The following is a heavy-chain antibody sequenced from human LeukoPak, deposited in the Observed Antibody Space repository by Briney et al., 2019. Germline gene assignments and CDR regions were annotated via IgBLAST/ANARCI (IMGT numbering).Heavy chain of an antibody. D-gene: IGHD2-15*01. CDR1: GGTFSSYA. J-gene: IGHJ4*02. V-gene: IGHV1-69*13. Sequence: SVKVSCKASGGTFSSYAISWVRQAPGQGLEWMGGIIPTFGTANYAQKFQGRVTITADESTSTAYMELSSLRSEDTAVYYCARGAGGYCSGGSCYSGEPPLDYWAREPWSPSPQ. CDR2: IIPTFGTA. CDR3: ARGAGGYCSGGSCYSGEPPLDY.